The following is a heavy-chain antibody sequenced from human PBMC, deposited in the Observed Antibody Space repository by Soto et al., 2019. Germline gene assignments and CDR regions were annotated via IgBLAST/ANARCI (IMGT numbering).Heavy chain of an antibody. J-gene: IGHJ6*02. Sequence: SQTLSLTCAISGDSVSSDSAAWNWIRPSPSRGLEWLGRTYYRSKWYNDYAVSVKSRITINPDASKNQFSLQLNSVTPEDTAVYYCARQGPAYSSSSGFHYYYGMDVWGQGTTVTVSS. CDR3: ARQGPAYSSSSGFHYYYGMDV. D-gene: IGHD6-6*01. CDR1: GDSVSSDSAA. CDR2: TYYRSKWYN. V-gene: IGHV6-1*01.